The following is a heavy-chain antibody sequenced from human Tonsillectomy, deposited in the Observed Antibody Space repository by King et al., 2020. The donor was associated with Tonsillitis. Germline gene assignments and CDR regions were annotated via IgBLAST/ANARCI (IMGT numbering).Heavy chain of an antibody. CDR3: ARDRSPNYGDAPFDY. J-gene: IGHJ4*02. CDR1: GFTFSSYS. Sequence: EVQLVESGGGLVKPGGSLRLSCAASGFTFSSYSMNWVRQAPGKGLEWVSSIGGRSSFIYYADSLKGRFTISRDNAKKSLYLQMNSLRAEDTAVYYCARDRSPNYGDAPFDYWGQGTLVTVSS. V-gene: IGHV3-21*01. D-gene: IGHD4/OR15-4a*01. CDR2: IGGRSSFI.